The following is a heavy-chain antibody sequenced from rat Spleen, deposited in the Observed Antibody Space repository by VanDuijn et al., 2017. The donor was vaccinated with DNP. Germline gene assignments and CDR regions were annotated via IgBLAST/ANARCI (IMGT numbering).Heavy chain of an antibody. CDR3: ARWNSGHFDY. CDR1: GFTFSNYD. Sequence: EVQLVESGGGLVQPGRSLKLSCAASGFTFSNYDVAWVRQAPTKVLEWVASITDSGGSTYYRDSVKGRFTISRDNAKNTLYLQMNSLRSEDMATYYCARWNSGHFDYWGQGVMVPVSS. J-gene: IGHJ2*01. D-gene: IGHD4-3*01. V-gene: IGHV5S13*01. CDR2: ITDSGGST.